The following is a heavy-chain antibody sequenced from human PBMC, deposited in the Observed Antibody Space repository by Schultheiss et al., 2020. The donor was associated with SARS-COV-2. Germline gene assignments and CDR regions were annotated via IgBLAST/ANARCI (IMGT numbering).Heavy chain of an antibody. CDR2: IWYDGSNK. J-gene: IGHJ5*02. Sequence: GGSLRLSCAASGFTFSSYSMNWVRQAPGKGLEWVAVIWYDGSNKYYADSVKGRFTISRDNSKNTLYLQMNSLRAEDTAVYYCAKDRGAASSWYLNWFDPWGQGTLVTVSS. V-gene: IGHV3-33*06. D-gene: IGHD6-13*01. CDR1: GFTFSSYS. CDR3: AKDRGAASSWYLNWFDP.